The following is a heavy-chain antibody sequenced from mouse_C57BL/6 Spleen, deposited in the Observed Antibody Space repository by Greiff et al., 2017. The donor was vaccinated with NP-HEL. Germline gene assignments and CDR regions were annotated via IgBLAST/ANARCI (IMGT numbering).Heavy chain of an antibody. CDR3: VRDTTVVALRYAMNY. D-gene: IGHD1-1*01. J-gene: IGHJ4*01. Sequence: QVQLQQSGPELVKPGASVKISCKASGYAFSSSWMNWVKQRPGKGLEWIGRIYPGDGDTNYTGKFKGKATLTADKSSSTAYMQLSSLTSEDSAVYVCVRDTTVVALRYAMNYWGQRTSVTVSS. V-gene: IGHV1-82*01. CDR1: GYAFSSSW. CDR2: IYPGDGDT.